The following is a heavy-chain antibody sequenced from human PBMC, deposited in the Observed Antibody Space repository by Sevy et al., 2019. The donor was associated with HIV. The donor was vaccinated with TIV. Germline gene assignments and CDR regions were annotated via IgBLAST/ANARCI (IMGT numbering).Heavy chain of an antibody. V-gene: IGHV3-74*01. CDR2: INRDGSST. J-gene: IGHJ6*02. CDR1: GFTFSSYW. Sequence: GGSLRLSCAASGFTFSSYWMHWVRQAPGKGLMWVSRINRDGSSTSYADSVKGRFTISRDNAKNTLYLQMNSLRAEDTAVYYCARDPGAVTTSLLYYGMDVWGQRTTVTVSS. D-gene: IGHD4-17*01. CDR3: ARDPGAVTTSLLYYGMDV.